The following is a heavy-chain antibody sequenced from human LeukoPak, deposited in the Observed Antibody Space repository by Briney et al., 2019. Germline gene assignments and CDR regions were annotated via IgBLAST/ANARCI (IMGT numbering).Heavy chain of an antibody. CDR3: ARVSSLDDFWSGYPSYNWFDP. J-gene: IGHJ5*02. V-gene: IGHV4-59*01. D-gene: IGHD3-3*01. CDR1: GGSISSYY. CDR2: IYYSRST. Sequence: SETLSLTCTVSGGSISSYYLSWIRQPPGKGLEWIGYIYYSRSTNYNPSLKSRVTISVDTSKNQFSLKLSSVTAADTAVYYCARVSSLDDFWSGYPSYNWFDPWGQGTLVTVSS.